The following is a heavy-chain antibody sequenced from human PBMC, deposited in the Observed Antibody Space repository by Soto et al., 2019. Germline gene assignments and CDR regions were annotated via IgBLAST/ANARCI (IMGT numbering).Heavy chain of an antibody. CDR2: ISSSGSTI. J-gene: IGHJ5*02. CDR3: ARDRDCTRTACLSSAFDH. D-gene: IGHD2-2*01. V-gene: IGHV3-11*01. CDR1: GFTFSDYY. Sequence: QVQLVESGGGLVKPGGSLRLSCAASGFTFSDYYMNWIRQAPGKGLEWVAYISSSGSTISYADSVKGRFTISRDNAWTTLSLQMNTLRAEDTAVYYCARDRDCTRTACLSSAFDHWGQGTLITVSS.